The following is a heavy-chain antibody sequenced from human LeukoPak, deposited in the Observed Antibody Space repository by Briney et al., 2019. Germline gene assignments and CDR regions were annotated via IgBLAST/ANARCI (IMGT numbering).Heavy chain of an antibody. Sequence: GGSLRLSCAAFGFTFRNYDMHWVRQAPGKGLERVASIWYDGSEKSYADSVKGRLTLSRDNSKNTVYLQMDSLRVEDTALYYCERRSAYCMDVWGKGTTVTVSS. J-gene: IGHJ6*03. D-gene: IGHD6-19*01. V-gene: IGHV3-33*01. CDR2: IWYDGSEK. CDR1: GFTFRNYD. CDR3: ERRSAYCMDV.